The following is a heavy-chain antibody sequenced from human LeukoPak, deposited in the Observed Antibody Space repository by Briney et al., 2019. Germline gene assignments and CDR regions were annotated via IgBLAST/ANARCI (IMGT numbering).Heavy chain of an antibody. CDR3: ARSNTSPGWFDP. CDR2: VSSSSSTI. D-gene: IGHD2/OR15-2a*01. Sequence: GGSLRLSCAASGFTFSSYSMNWVRQAPGKGLEWVSYVSSSSSTIYYADSVKGRFTISRDNAKNSLYLQTNSLRAEDTAVYYCARSNTSPGWFDPWGQGTLVTVPS. V-gene: IGHV3-48*04. J-gene: IGHJ5*02. CDR1: GFTFSSYS.